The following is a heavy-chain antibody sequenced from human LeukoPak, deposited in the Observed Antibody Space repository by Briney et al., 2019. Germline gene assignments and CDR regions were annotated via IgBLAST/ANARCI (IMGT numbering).Heavy chain of an antibody. CDR3: ARGGFPSAS. CDR2: MNPNTGNT. Sequence: GASVKVSCKASGYTFTSYEINWVRQATGQGLEWMGWMNPNTGNTGYAQNFQGRVTMTSDTSITTAYMELGSLRSEDTAAYYCARGGFPSASWGQGTLVTVSS. CDR1: GYTFTSYE. J-gene: IGHJ4*02. V-gene: IGHV1-8*01. D-gene: IGHD2-2*01.